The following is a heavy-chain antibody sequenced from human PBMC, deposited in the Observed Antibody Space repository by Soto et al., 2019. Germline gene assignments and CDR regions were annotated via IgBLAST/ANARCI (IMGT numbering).Heavy chain of an antibody. V-gene: IGHV3-48*02. CDR1: GFTFSSYD. CDR3: ARGADYDSSGIRLNWFDP. CDR2: ISSSSSTI. Sequence: EVQLVESGGGLVQPGGSLRLSCAASGFTFSSYDMNWVRQAPGKGLEWDSYISSSSSTIYYADSVKGRFTISRDNAKNSLYLQMNSLRDEDTAVYYCARGADYDSSGIRLNWFDPWGQGTLVTVSS. J-gene: IGHJ5*02. D-gene: IGHD3-22*01.